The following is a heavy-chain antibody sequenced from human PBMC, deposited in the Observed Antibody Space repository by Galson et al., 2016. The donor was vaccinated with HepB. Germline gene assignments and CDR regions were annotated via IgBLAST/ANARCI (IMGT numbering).Heavy chain of an antibody. D-gene: IGHD6-13*01. V-gene: IGHV3-7*01. CDR3: ARAAERWSGSHGKY. CDR1: GFTFSSYW. J-gene: IGHJ4*02. Sequence: SLRLSCAASGFTFSSYWMSWVRQAPGKGLEWVANIKQDGSEKYYVDSVKGRFTISRDNAKNSLYLQMNSLRAEDTAVYYCARAAERWSGSHGKYWGQGTLVTVSS. CDR2: IKQDGSEK.